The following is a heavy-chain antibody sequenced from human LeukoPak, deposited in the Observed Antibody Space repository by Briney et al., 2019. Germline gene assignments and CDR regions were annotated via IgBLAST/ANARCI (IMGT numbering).Heavy chain of an antibody. V-gene: IGHV1-8*03. J-gene: IGHJ3*02. CDR2: MNPNSGNT. Sequence: GASVKVSCKASGYTFTSYDINWVRQATGQGLEWMGWMNPNSGNTGYAQKFQGRVTITRNTSISTAYMELSSLRSEDTAVYYCARDRTRRWLQQDGFDIWGQGTMVTVSS. D-gene: IGHD5-24*01. CDR1: GYTFTSYD. CDR3: ARDRTRRWLQQDGFDI.